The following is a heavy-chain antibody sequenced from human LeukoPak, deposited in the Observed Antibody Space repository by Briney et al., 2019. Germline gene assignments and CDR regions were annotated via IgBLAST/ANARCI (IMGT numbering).Heavy chain of an antibody. CDR3: AKGSALRSGYPVGGVDY. CDR2: ISWNSGSI. CDR1: GFTFDDYA. Sequence: GVSLRLSCAASGFTFDDYAMHWVRQAPGKGLEWVSGISWNSGSIGYADSVKGRFTISRDNAKNSLYLQMNSLRAEDMALYYCAKGSALRSGYPVGGVDYWGQGTLVTVSS. D-gene: IGHD3-3*01. V-gene: IGHV3-9*03. J-gene: IGHJ4*02.